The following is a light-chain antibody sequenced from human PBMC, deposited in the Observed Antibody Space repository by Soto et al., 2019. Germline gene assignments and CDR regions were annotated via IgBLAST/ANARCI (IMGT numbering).Light chain of an antibody. J-gene: IGLJ1*01. Sequence: QSALAQPASVSRSSGRSIPISCTGTSRDVGVYDCVCWDQRHQGRGPKLLSYEVSRGPSGVSNRFAGAKPGDTASLNISGPQAEDEADYYCYSYRGYYTRVFGTGTKGTVL. CDR2: EVS. CDR1: SRDVGVYDC. CDR3: YSYRGYYTRV. V-gene: IGLV2-14*01.